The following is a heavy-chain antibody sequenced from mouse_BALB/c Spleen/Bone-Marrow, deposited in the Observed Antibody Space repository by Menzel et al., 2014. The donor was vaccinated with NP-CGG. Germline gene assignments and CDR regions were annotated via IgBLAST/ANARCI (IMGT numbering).Heavy chain of an antibody. CDR2: IYPSDSYT. J-gene: IGHJ3*01. D-gene: IGHD2-3*01. CDR1: GYTFTNYW. V-gene: IGHV1-69*02. Sequence: QVHVKQSGAELVRPGASVRLSCKASGYTFTNYWTNWVKQRPGQGLEWIGNIYPSDSYTNYNQKFKDKATLTVDKSSSTAYMQLSSPTSEDSAVYYCTRTYDGRTWFACWGQGTLVTVSA. CDR3: TRTYDGRTWFAC.